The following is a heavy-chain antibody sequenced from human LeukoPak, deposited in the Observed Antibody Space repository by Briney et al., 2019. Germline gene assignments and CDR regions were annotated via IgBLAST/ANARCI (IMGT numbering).Heavy chain of an antibody. D-gene: IGHD3-10*01. V-gene: IGHV3-7*01. CDR1: GFTFSSYW. J-gene: IGHJ4*02. CDR3: ARDLEFGFGELLSFDY. CDR2: IKQVGSEK. Sequence: GGSLRLSCAASGFTFSSYWMSWVRQAPGKGLEWVANIKQVGSEKYYVDSVKGRFTISRDNAKNSLYLQMNSLRAEDTAVYYCARDLEFGFGELLSFDYWGQGTLVTVSS.